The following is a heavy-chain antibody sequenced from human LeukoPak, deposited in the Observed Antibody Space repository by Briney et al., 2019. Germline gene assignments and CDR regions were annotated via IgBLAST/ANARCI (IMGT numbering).Heavy chain of an antibody. CDR1: GYTFTTYY. D-gene: IGHD2-2*01. V-gene: IGHV1-46*01. J-gene: IGHJ3*02. CDR3: ARGYCSSNSCYGADAFDI. Sequence: GSVKVSCKASGYTFTTYYMHWVRQAPGQGLEWMGLINPSGGSTSYAQKFQGRVTMTRDTSTSTVYMELSSLRSEATPVYYCARGYCSSNSCYGADAFDIWGQGTMVTVSS. CDR2: INPSGGST.